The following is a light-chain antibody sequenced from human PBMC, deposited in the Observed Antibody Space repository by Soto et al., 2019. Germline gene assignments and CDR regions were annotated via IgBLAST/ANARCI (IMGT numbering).Light chain of an antibody. Sequence: TVTISCSGSSSNIGTSSVHWYKHLPGTAPKPLIYTNDQRPSGVPDRFSGSKSGTSASLAISGLQSEDEADYYCAVWDDSLNGHVFGAGTKVSVL. J-gene: IGLJ1*01. CDR3: AVWDDSLNGHV. CDR2: TND. CDR1: SSNIGTSS. V-gene: IGLV1-44*01.